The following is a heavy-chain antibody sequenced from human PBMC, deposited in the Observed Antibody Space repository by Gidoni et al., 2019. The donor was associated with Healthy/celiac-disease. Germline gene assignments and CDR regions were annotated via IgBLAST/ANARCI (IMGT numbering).Heavy chain of an antibody. J-gene: IGHJ4*02. CDR3: TTDLSQWLVGY. V-gene: IGHV3-15*01. Sequence: IWVRQAPGKGLEWVGRIKSKTDGGTTDYAAPVKGRFTISRDDSKNTLYLQMNSLKTEDTAVYYCTTDLSQWLVGYWGQGTLVTVSS. CDR2: IKSKTDGGTT. D-gene: IGHD6-19*01.